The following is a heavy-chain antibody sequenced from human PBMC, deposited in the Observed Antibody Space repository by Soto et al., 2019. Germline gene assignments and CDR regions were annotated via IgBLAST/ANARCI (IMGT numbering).Heavy chain of an antibody. V-gene: IGHV1-46*01. J-gene: IGHJ6*04. CDR3: ASSPADSSSWYGIPPDLSHGMDV. Sequence: ASVKVSCKASGYTFTSYYIHWVRQAPGQGLEWMGIINPRGGITTYAQKFQGRLTMTGDTSTSTVYMELSSLTSEDTAMYHCASSPADSSSWYGIPPDLSHGMDVWGKGTTVTVSS. CDR1: GYTFTSYY. CDR2: INPRGGIT. D-gene: IGHD6-13*01.